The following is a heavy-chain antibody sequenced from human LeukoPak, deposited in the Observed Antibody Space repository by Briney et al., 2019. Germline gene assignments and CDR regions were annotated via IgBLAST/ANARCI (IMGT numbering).Heavy chain of an antibody. J-gene: IGHJ6*02. CDR2: INAGNGNT. V-gene: IGHV1-3*01. Sequence: ASVKVSCKASGYTFTSYVMHWVRQAPGQRLEWMGWINAGNGNTKYSQKFQGRLTVTRDTSASTAYMKLSSLRSEDTAVYYCARETTIIMVRGVIVGPPDGMDVWGQGTTVTVS. D-gene: IGHD3-10*01. CDR3: ARETTIIMVRGVIVGPPDGMDV. CDR1: GYTFTSYV.